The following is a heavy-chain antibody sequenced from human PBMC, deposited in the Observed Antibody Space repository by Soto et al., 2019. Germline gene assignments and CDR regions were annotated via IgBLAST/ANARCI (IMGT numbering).Heavy chain of an antibody. D-gene: IGHD3-9*01. Sequence: GGSLRLSCAASGFTFSSYSMNWVRQAPGKGLEWVSSISSSSSYIYYADSVKGRFTISRDNAKNSLYLQMNSLRAEDTAVYYFARGTFVLRYFDAVGGMEVRGQGTTVTVSS. J-gene: IGHJ6*02. CDR1: GFTFSSYS. CDR2: ISSSSSYI. V-gene: IGHV3-21*04. CDR3: ARGTFVLRYFDAVGGMEV.